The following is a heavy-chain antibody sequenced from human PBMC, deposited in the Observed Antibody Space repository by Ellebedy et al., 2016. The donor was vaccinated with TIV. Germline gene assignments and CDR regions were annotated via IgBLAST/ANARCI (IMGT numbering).Heavy chain of an antibody. D-gene: IGHD1-26*01. CDR2: INHSGST. J-gene: IGHJ4*02. CDR3: ARYGVVGAQRYYFDY. CDR1: GFTVSSNY. Sequence: ESLKISCASSGFTVSSNYTSWFRPPPGKGLEWIGEINHSGSTNYNPSLKSRVTISVDTSKNQFSLKLSSVTAADTAVYYCARYGVVGAQRYYFDYWGQGTLVTVSS. V-gene: IGHV4-34*01.